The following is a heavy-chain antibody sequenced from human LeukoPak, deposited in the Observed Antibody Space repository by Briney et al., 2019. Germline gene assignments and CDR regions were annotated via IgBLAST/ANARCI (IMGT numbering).Heavy chain of an antibody. CDR1: GFTVSTNY. CDR3: ARDRVGSYSYTLDV. J-gene: IGHJ3*01. V-gene: IGHV3-53*01. Sequence: GGSLRLSCAASGFTVSTNYMSWVRQAPGKGLEWVSVIYSDGTTKYADSVKGRFTISRDISKNTLYFQMNSLRAEDTAVYYCARDRVGSYSYTLDVWGQVTMVTVSS. D-gene: IGHD3-16*01. CDR2: IYSDGTT.